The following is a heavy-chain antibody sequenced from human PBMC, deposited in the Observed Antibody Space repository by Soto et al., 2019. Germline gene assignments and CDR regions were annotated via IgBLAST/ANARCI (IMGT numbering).Heavy chain of an antibody. Sequence: QVQLVESGGGVVQPGRSLRLSCAASGFTFSSYGMHWVRQAPGKGLEWVAVIWYDGSNKYYADSVKGRFTISRDNSKNTLYLQMNSLRAEDTAVYYCAREAITGIYFDYWGQGTLVTVSS. CDR1: GFTFSSYG. CDR3: AREAITGIYFDY. CDR2: IWYDGSNK. V-gene: IGHV3-33*01. J-gene: IGHJ4*02. D-gene: IGHD1-20*01.